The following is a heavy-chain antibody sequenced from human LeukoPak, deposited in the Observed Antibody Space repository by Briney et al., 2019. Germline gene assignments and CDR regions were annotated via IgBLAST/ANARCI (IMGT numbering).Heavy chain of an antibody. Sequence: PGGSLRLSCAASGFTFRSYGMHWVRQAPGKGLEWLAVISYDGSKKHYADADSVKGRFTISRDDSENTVYLEMNSLRVEDTAVYHCAKWHSSAWGLLESWGQGTLVSVSS. CDR2: ISYDGSKK. CDR3: AKWHSSAWGLLES. CDR1: GFTFRSYG. V-gene: IGHV3-30*18. D-gene: IGHD6-19*01. J-gene: IGHJ4*02.